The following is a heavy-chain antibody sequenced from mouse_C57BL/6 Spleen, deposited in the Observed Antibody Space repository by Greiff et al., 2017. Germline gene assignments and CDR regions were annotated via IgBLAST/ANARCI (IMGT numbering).Heavy chain of an antibody. V-gene: IGHV3-6*01. D-gene: IGHD2-12*01. J-gene: IGHJ2*01. Sequence: VQLKESGPGLVKPSQSLSLTCSVTGYSITSGYYWNWIRQFPGNKLEWMGYISYDGSNNYNPSLKNRISITRDTSKNQFFLKLNSVTTEDTATYYCARYTYGVLFDYWGQGTTLTVSS. CDR2: ISYDGSN. CDR3: ARYTYGVLFDY. CDR1: GYSITSGYY.